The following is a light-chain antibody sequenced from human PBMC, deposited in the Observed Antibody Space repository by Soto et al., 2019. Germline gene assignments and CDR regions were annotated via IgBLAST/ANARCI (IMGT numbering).Light chain of an antibody. CDR2: KVS. J-gene: IGKJ1*01. CDR1: QSLVYSDGHTY. V-gene: IGKV2-30*01. CDR3: MQCTHWPWT. Sequence: DVVMTQSPLSLPVALGQPASISCRSSQSLVYSDGHTYLNWFQQRPGQSPRRLIYKVSNRDSGVPDRFSGSGSGTAFTLKISRVEAEDVGVYYCMQCTHWPWTLGQGTKVEIK.